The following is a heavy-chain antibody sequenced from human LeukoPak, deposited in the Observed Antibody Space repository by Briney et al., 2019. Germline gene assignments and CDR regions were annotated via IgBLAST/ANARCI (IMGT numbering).Heavy chain of an antibody. D-gene: IGHD3-3*01. V-gene: IGHV4-34*01. CDR1: GGSFSGYY. Sequence: SETLSLTCAVYGGSFSGYYWSWIRQPPGKGLEWIGEINHSGSTYYNPSLKSRVTISVDTSKNQFSLKLSSVTAADTAVYYCASSDTIFGVVTLQYYFDYWGQGTLVTVSS. CDR3: ASSDTIFGVVTLQYYFDY. CDR2: INHSGST. J-gene: IGHJ4*02.